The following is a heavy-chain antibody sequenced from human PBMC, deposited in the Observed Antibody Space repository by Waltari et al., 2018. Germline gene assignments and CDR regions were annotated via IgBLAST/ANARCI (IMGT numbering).Heavy chain of an antibody. CDR2: IIPMTRRT. Sequence: QVQLVQSGAEVKQPGSSVKVSCKSSGGPFSSVGLHWLRQAPGQGLEWMGKIIPMTRRTDYEQKFQGRVRITADRSTTTGYMELRSLGSEDTSIYYCARRVSTKGAFEVWGRGTLVTVSP. D-gene: IGHD5-12*01. CDR1: GGPFSSVG. CDR3: ARRVSTKGAFEV. V-gene: IGHV1-69*02. J-gene: IGHJ3*01.